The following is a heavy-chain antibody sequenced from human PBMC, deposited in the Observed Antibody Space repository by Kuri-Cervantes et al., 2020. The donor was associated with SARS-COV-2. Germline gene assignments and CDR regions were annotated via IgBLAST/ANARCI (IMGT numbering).Heavy chain of an antibody. D-gene: IGHD1-1*01. CDR3: VRDGDHWNFDY. V-gene: IGHV3-74*01. Sequence: GESLKISCAASGFTFSGHWIHWVRQAPGTGLVWVSRINPDGSTTNNAESVKSRFTPSRENAKNMLLLQMSSLRAEDTAVYYCVRDGDHWNFDYWGQGTLVTVSS. CDR2: INPDGSTT. J-gene: IGHJ4*02. CDR1: GFTFSGHW.